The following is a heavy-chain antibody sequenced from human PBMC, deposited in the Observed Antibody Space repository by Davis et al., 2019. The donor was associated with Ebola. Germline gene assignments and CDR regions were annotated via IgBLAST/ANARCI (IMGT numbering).Heavy chain of an antibody. CDR3: AREHNDSSAHNWFDP. V-gene: IGHV3-33*01. J-gene: IGHJ5*02. CDR2: IWYDGSNE. Sequence: GESLKISCAASGFTFSSYGMHWVRQAPGKGLEWVAVIWYDGSNEDYADSVKGRFTISRDNSKNTLYLQMNSLRAEDTAVYCCAREHNDSSAHNWFDPWGQGTLITVSS. CDR1: GFTFSSYG. D-gene: IGHD3-22*01.